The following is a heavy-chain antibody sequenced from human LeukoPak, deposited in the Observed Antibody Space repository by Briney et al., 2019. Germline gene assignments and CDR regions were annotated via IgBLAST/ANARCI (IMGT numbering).Heavy chain of an antibody. V-gene: IGHV3-23*01. CDR3: ARVRVRFLEWLPPYY. D-gene: IGHD3-3*01. Sequence: GGSLRLSCAASRFRFSTFPMGWVRQAPGKGLEWVSGISAGGETTFYADSVKGRFTISRDNSKNTLYLQMNSLRAEDTAVYYCARVRVRFLEWLPPYYWGQGTLVTVSS. CDR2: ISAGGETT. CDR1: RFRFSTFP. J-gene: IGHJ4*02.